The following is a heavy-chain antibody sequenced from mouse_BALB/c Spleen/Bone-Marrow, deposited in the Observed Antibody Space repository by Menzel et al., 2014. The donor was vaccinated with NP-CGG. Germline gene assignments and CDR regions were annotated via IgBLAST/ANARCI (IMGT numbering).Heavy chain of an antibody. CDR3: ARGGYGNVYYAMDY. D-gene: IGHD2-10*02. CDR2: INPYNDGT. V-gene: IGHV1-14*01. Sequence: VQLQQPGPELVKPGASVKMSCKASGYTFTSYVMHWVKQKPGQGLEWIGYINPYNDGTKYNEKFKGKATLTSDKSSSTAYMELSSLTSEDSAVHYCARGGYGNVYYAMDYWGQGTSVTVSS. CDR1: GYTFTSYV. J-gene: IGHJ4*01.